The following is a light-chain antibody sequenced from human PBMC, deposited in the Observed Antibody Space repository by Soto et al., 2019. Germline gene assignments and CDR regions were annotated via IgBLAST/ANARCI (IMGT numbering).Light chain of an antibody. J-gene: IGKJ4*01. V-gene: IGKV3-20*01. CDR1: QSVSNNY. Sequence: EIVLTQSPGTLSLSPGERATLSCRASQSVSNNYLAWYQKKPGQAPRLLIYDASSRATDIPDRFRGSGSGTDFTLTISRLEPEDFGVFYCQQYGSSPTFGGGTKVEI. CDR3: QQYGSSPT. CDR2: DAS.